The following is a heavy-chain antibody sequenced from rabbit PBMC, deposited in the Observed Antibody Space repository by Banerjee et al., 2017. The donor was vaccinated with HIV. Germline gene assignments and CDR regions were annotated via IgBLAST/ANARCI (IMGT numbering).Heavy chain of an antibody. Sequence: QQQLVESGGDLVKPEGSLTLTCTASRFSFSSNYWVCWVRQAPGKGLEWIACIYAGGSGSTYYASWAKGRFTISKTSSTTVTLQMTSLTAADTATYFCARGGAGGAGYLNLWGPGTLVTVS. CDR3: ARGGAGGAGYLNL. V-gene: IGHV1S45*01. CDR1: RFSFSSNYW. J-gene: IGHJ4*01. D-gene: IGHD7-1*01. CDR2: IYAGGSGST.